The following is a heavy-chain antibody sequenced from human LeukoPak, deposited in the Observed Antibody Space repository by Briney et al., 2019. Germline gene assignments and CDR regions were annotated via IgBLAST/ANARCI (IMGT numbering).Heavy chain of an antibody. Sequence: GASVKVSCKASGYTLTSYSISWVRQAPGQGLEWVAWINSYSGNTDYAQKLQGRVTMTTDTSTGTAYMELRSLRSDDTAVYYCARLWYSGSYYLPDSWGQGTLVTVSS. CDR2: INSYSGNT. V-gene: IGHV1-18*01. CDR1: GYTLTSYS. CDR3: ARLWYSGSYYLPDS. D-gene: IGHD1-26*01. J-gene: IGHJ4*02.